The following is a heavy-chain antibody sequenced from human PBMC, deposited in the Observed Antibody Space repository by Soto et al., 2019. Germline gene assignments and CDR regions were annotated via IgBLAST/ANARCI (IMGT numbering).Heavy chain of an antibody. D-gene: IGHD5-18*01. V-gene: IGHV3-23*01. CDR3: AKGLVDRSILPTEF. Sequence: PGGSLRLSCGASGFTFSIYAMNWVRQARGQGLEWVSSISRSADSTFYADSVKGRFTISRDNSKNTLFLHMNSLRVEDTAVYFCAKGLVDRSILPTEFWGRGTLVTVSS. CDR2: ISRSADST. CDR1: GFTFSIYA. J-gene: IGHJ4*02.